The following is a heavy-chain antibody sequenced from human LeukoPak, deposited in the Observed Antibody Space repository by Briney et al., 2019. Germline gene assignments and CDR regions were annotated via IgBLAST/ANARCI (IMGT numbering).Heavy chain of an antibody. Sequence: PGGSLRLSCAASGFTFSSYAMSWVRQAPGKGLEWVSAISGSGGGTYYADSVKGRFTISRDNSKNTLYLQMNSLRAEDTAVYYCAKGYDTAMVTGVFDYWGQGTLVTVSS. CDR2: ISGSGGGT. V-gene: IGHV3-23*01. J-gene: IGHJ4*02. CDR3: AKGYDTAMVTGVFDY. D-gene: IGHD5-18*01. CDR1: GFTFSSYA.